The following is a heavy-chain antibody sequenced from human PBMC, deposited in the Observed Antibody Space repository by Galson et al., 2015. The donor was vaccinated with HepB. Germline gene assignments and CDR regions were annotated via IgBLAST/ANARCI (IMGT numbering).Heavy chain of an antibody. Sequence: ASGYTFHDYYIHWVRQAPGQGLEWMGWTSPKSGGTNYAQKFLGRVAMTRDTSITTAYMELSRLRSDDTAVYYCARGVGVGGSYLPDYWGQGTLVTVSS. CDR3: ARGVGVGGSYLPDY. CDR2: TSPKSGGT. CDR1: GYTFHDYY. V-gene: IGHV1-2*02. J-gene: IGHJ4*02. D-gene: IGHD3-16*02.